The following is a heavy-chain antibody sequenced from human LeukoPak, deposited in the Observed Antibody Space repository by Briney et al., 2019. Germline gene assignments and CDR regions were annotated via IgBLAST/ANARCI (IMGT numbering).Heavy chain of an antibody. CDR3: AKDHSPVVRGVIILYYFDY. CDR2: ISGSGGST. Sequence: GGSLRLSCAASGFTFSSYAMSWVRQAPGKGLEWVSAISGSGGSTYHADSVKGRFTISRDNSKNTLYLQMNSLRAEDTAVYYCAKDHSPVVRGVIILYYFDYWGQGTLVTVSS. V-gene: IGHV3-23*01. D-gene: IGHD3-10*01. CDR1: GFTFSSYA. J-gene: IGHJ4*02.